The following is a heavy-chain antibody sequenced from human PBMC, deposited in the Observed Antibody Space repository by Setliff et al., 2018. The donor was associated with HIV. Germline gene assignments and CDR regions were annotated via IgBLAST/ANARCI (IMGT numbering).Heavy chain of an antibody. V-gene: IGHV4-39*01. J-gene: IGHJ4*02. CDR2: IYYSGST. D-gene: IGHD3-22*01. CDR3: ASLPPLYDSSGYYFDF. CDR1: GDSISSSSYD. Sequence: SETLSLTCSVAGDSISSSSYDWGWIRQPPGKGREWIGSIYYSGSTYYNPSLNSRVTISVDASKNQFSLNLSSVTAADTAVYYCASLPPLYDSSGYYFDFWGQGTLVTVSS.